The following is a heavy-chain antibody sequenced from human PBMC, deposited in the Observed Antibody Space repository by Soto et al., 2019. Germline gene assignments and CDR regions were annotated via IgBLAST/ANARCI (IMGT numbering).Heavy chain of an antibody. D-gene: IGHD1-20*01. CDR3: ARYRAKWKDYYYYGMDV. CDR1: GGSISSGDDF. CDR2: IYYSGST. Sequence: QVQLQESGPGLVKPSQTLSLTCTVSGGSISSGDDFWTWIRQPPGKGLEWIGYIYYSGSTYYIPSLKGRLTMSVDTSQNQFSLKLSSVTAADTAVYYCARYRAKWKDYYYYGMDVWGQGTTVTVSS. J-gene: IGHJ6*02. V-gene: IGHV4-30-4*01.